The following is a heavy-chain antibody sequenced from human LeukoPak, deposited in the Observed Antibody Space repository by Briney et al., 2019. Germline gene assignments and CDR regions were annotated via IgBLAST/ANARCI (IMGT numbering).Heavy chain of an antibody. CDR3: ARAAAAGTFDY. V-gene: IGHV3-21*01. CDR2: ISSSSSYI. CDR1: GFTSSSHS. J-gene: IGHJ4*02. Sequence: NPGGSLRLSCAASGFTSSSHSMNWVRQAPGKGLDWVSSISSSSSYIYYADSVRGRFTISRDNAKNSLYLQMNSLRAEDTAVYYCARAAAAGTFDYWGQGTLVTVSS. D-gene: IGHD6-13*01.